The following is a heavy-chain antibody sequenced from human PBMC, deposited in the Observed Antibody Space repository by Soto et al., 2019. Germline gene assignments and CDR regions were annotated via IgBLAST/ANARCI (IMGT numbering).Heavy chain of an antibody. CDR3: ARGWGGYCSGGSCYSGAFDI. CDR1: GCTFTSYD. D-gene: IGHD2-15*01. V-gene: IGHV1-8*01. CDR2: MNPNSGNT. J-gene: IGHJ3*02. Sequence: VKVSCKASGCTFTSYDINWVRQATGQGLEWMGWMNPNSGNTGYAQKFQGRVTMTRNTSISTAYMELSSLRSEDTAVYYCARGWGGYCSGGSCYSGAFDIWGQGTMVTVSS.